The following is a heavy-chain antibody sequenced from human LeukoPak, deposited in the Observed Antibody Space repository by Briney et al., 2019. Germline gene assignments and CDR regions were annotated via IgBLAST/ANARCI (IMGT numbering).Heavy chain of an antibody. D-gene: IGHD3-3*01. CDR3: ANAEYYDFWSGLNY. CDR2: INSDGSST. V-gene: IGHV3-74*01. CDR1: GFTFSSYW. Sequence: PGGSLSLSCAASGFTFSSYWMHWVRQAPGKGLVWVSRINSDGSSTSYADSVKGRFTISRDNAKNTLYLQMNSLRAEDTAVYYCANAEYYDFWSGLNYWGQGTLVTVSS. J-gene: IGHJ4*02.